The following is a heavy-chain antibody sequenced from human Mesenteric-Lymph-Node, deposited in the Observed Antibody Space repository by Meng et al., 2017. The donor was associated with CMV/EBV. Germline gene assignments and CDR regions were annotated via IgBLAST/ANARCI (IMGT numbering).Heavy chain of an antibody. V-gene: IGHV3-74*01. J-gene: IGHJ4*02. D-gene: IGHD6-19*01. CDR3: AESGIAVAGNLFDY. Sequence: GESLKISCAASGFTFSSYWMHWVRQAPGKGLVWVSRINSDGSSTNYADSVKGRFTISRDNSKNTLYLQMNSLRAEDTAVYYCAESGIAVAGNLFDYWGQGTLVTVSS. CDR1: GFTFSSYW. CDR2: INSDGSST.